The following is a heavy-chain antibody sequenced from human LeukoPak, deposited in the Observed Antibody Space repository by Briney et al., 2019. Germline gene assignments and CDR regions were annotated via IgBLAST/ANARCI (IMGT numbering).Heavy chain of an antibody. CDR1: GFTFSSYW. V-gene: IGHV3-7*04. D-gene: IGHD2-15*01. CDR2: INQDGSKV. CDR3: ARARYCSGGSCYSDLFDP. Sequence: GGSLRLSCAASGFTFSSYWMSWVRQAPGKGLECVANINQDGSKVYYADSVKGRFTISRDNAENSLYLQMNSLRAEDTAVYYCARARYCSGGSCYSDLFDPWGQGTLVTVSS. J-gene: IGHJ5*02.